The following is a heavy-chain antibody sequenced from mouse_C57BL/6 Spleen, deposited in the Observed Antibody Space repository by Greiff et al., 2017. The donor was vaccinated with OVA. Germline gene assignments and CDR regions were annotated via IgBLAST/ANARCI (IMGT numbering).Heavy chain of an antibody. CDR3: ARRDYGSSPYYAMDD. CDR1: GYAFSSSW. Sequence: QVQLKQSGPELVKPGASVKISCKASGYAFSSSWLNWVKQRPGKGLEWIGRIYPGDGDTNYNGKFKGKATLTADKSSSTAYMQLSSLTSEDSAVYFGARRDYGSSPYYAMDDWGQGTSVTVSS. V-gene: IGHV1-82*01. D-gene: IGHD1-1*01. CDR2: IYPGDGDT. J-gene: IGHJ4*01.